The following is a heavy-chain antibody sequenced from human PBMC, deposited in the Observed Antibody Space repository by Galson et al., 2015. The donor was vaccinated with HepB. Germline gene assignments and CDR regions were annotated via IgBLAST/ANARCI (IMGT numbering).Heavy chain of an antibody. V-gene: IGHV5-51*03. CDR3: ARDPYPDYYDSSGHTGNAFDI. D-gene: IGHD3-22*01. CDR2: IYPGDSDT. J-gene: IGHJ3*02. Sequence: QSGAEVKKPGESLKISCKGSGYSFTSYWIGWVRQMPGKGLEWMGIIYPGDSDTRYSPSFQGQVTISADKSISTAYLQWSSLKASDTAVYYCARDPYPDYYDSSGHTGNAFDIWGQGTMVTVSS. CDR1: GYSFTSYW.